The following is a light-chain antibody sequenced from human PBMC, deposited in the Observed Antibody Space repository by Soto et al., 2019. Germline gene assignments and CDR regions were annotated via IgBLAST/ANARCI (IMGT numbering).Light chain of an antibody. V-gene: IGKV3-11*01. CDR3: QQRSNWPPYT. CDR1: HIFSIY. J-gene: IGKJ5*01. CDR2: DAS. Sequence: EIVFSQSPSALSLSPGERATLSCRASHIFSIYLSCYQQKPGQAPTLLIYDASNRATGIPARFSGSGSGTDFTLTIISLVPEEFAAYYCQQRSNWPPYTFGQGTRLEIK.